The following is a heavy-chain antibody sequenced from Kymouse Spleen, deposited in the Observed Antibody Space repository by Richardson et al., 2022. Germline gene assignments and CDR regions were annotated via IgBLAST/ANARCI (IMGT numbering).Heavy chain of an antibody. CDR2: ISYDGSNK. V-gene: IGHV3-30*18. CDR1: GFTFSSYG. D-gene: IGHD2-21*02. CDR3: AKAGAYCGGDCYSFDY. J-gene: IGHJ4*02. Sequence: QVQLVESGGGVVQPGRSLRLSCAASGFTFSSYGMHWVRQAPGKGLEWVAVISYDGSNKYYADSVKGRFTISRDNSKNTLYLQMNSLRAEDTAVYYCAKAGAYCGGDCYSFDYWGQGTLVTVSS.